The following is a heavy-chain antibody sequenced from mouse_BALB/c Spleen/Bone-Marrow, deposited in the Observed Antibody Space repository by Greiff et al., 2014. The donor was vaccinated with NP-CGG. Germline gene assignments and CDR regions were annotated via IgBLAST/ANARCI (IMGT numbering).Heavy chain of an antibody. V-gene: IGHV1S29*02. CDR3: ARSGVPYAMDY. CDR2: IYPYNGGT. Sequence: VQLQQSGPELVKPGASVKISCKASGYTFTDYNMHWVKQSHGKSLEWIGYIYPYNGGTDYNQKFKSKATLTVDNSSSTAYMELRSLTSEDSAVYYCARSGVPYAMDYWGQGTSVTVSS. J-gene: IGHJ4*01. D-gene: IGHD3-1*01. CDR1: GYTFTDYN.